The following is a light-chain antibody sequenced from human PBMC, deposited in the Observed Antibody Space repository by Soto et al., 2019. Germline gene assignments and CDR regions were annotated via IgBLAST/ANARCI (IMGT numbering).Light chain of an antibody. CDR1: SSDVGSYNL. CDR2: EVS. V-gene: IGLV2-23*02. CDR3: CSYAGGSTYVV. Sequence: QSVLTQPASVSGSPGQSTTISCTGTSSDVGSYNLVSWYQQHPGKAPKLMIYEVSKRPSGVSNRFSGSKSGNTASLTISGLQAEDEADYYCCSYAGGSTYVVFGGGTQLPS. J-gene: IGLJ2*01.